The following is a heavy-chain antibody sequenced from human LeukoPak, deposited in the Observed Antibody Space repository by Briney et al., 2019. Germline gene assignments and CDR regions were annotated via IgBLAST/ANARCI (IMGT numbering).Heavy chain of an antibody. D-gene: IGHD3-16*01. CDR3: ARMFGPDAGFDY. CDR1: GYAFTGYS. CDR2: INPNSGGT. V-gene: IGHV1-2*06. Sequence: ASVNVSCKASGYAFTGYSMHWVRQAPGQGLECLGQINPNSGGTKYAQNFQGRVTMTRDTSVSTAYMELSRLRSDDTAVYYCARMFGPDAGFDYWGQGTLVPVSS. J-gene: IGHJ4*02.